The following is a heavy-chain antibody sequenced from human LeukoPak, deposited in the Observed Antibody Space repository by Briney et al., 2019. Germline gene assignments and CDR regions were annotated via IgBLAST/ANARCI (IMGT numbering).Heavy chain of an antibody. CDR2: ISHSGST. CDR1: GGSFSNYY. CDR3: ARLTQGSRYGSGSYFVYCYYYYMDV. V-gene: IGHV4-34*01. D-gene: IGHD3-10*01. Sequence: SETLSLTCGVHGGSFSNYYWSWIRQPPGKGLEWIGEISHSGSTNYNPSLKSRVTISVDTSKNQFSLKLSSVTAADTAVCYCARLTQGSRYGSGSYFVYCYYYYMDVWGKGTTVTISS. J-gene: IGHJ6*03.